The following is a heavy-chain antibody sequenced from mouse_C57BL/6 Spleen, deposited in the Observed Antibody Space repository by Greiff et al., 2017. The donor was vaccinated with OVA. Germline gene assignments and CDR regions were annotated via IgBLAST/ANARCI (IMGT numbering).Heavy chain of an antibody. J-gene: IGHJ2*01. CDR1: GYAFSSSW. Sequence: QVQLKESGPELVKPGASVKISCKASGYAFSSSWMNWVKQRPGKGLEWIGRIYPGDGDTNYNGKFKGKATLTADKSSSTAYMQLSSLTSEDSAVYFCARWKIITLDYWGQGTTLTVSS. CDR2: IYPGDGDT. CDR3: ARWKIITLDY. V-gene: IGHV1-82*01. D-gene: IGHD1-1*01.